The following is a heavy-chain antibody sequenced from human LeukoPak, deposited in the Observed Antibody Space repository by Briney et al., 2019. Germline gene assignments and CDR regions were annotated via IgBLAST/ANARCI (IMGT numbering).Heavy chain of an antibody. CDR3: ARHYTAFDWLPKPHFDY. D-gene: IGHD3-9*01. CDR1: GGSIRSSYYY. Sequence: LSETLSLTCTVSGGSIRSSYYYWGWIRQPPGKGLEWIGSIYDSGSTYYNPSLKSRVTISVDTSKNQFSLKLNSVTAADTAVYYCARHYTAFDWLPKPHFDYWGQGTLVTVSS. J-gene: IGHJ4*02. CDR2: IYDSGST. V-gene: IGHV4-39*01.